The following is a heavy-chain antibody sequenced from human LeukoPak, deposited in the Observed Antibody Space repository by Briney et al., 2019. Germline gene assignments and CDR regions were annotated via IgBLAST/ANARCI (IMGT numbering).Heavy chain of an antibody. CDR1: GFTFSTYG. CDR2: ISGRDGNT. Sequence: GGSLRLSCAASGFTFSTYGMNWVRQAPGKGLEWVSAISGRDGNTYYADSVKGRFTISRDNSKNTLYLQMNSLRAEDTAVYYCAKDYATVGDYDYWGQGTLVTVSS. J-gene: IGHJ4*02. CDR3: AKDYATVGDYDY. D-gene: IGHD4-23*01. V-gene: IGHV3-23*01.